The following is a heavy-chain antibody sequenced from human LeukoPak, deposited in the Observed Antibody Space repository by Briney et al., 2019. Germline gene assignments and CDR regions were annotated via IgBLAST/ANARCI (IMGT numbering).Heavy chain of an antibody. Sequence: SETLSLTCAVYGGSFSGYYWSWIRQPPGKGLEWIGEINHSGSTNYNPSLKSRVTMSVDTSKNQFSLKLSSVTAADTAVYYCASGGLKWSYYYYGMDVWGQGTTVTVSS. V-gene: IGHV4-34*01. J-gene: IGHJ6*02. CDR1: GGSFSGYY. D-gene: IGHD2-8*01. CDR3: ASGGLKWSYYYYGMDV. CDR2: INHSGST.